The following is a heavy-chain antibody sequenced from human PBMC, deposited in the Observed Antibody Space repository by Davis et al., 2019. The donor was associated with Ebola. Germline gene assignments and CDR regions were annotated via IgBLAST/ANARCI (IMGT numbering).Heavy chain of an antibody. CDR2: IDPDSGGT. CDR3: ARGGSVYSSSWPHDAFDI. V-gene: IGHV1-2*02. D-gene: IGHD6-13*01. CDR1: GYTFTGHY. J-gene: IGHJ3*02. Sequence: ASVKVSCKASGYTFTGHYVHWVRQTPGQGLEWMGWIDPDSGGTNFAQKFQGRVTMTRDTSISTAYMELSRLRSDDTAVYYFARGGSVYSSSWPHDAFDIWGQGTMVTVSS.